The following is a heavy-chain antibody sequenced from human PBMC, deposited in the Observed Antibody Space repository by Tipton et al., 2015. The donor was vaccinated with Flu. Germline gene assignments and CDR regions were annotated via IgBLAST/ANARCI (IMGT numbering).Heavy chain of an antibody. D-gene: IGHD3-10*01. CDR2: IYTSGSA. CDR1: GGSMSSYY. J-gene: IGHJ4*02. Sequence: LRLSCTVSGGSMSSYYWSWIRQPAGKGLEWIGRIYTSGSAIHNPSLKRRVTMSVDTSRNQFSLKLSSVTAADTAVYYCARASGSGTYVMFDYWGQGTLVTVSS. V-gene: IGHV4-4*07. CDR3: ARASGSGTYVMFDY.